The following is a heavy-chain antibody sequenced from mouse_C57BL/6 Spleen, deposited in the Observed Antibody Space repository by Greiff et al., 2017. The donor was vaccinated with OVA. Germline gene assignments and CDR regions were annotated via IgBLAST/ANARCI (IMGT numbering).Heavy chain of an antibody. D-gene: IGHD2-1*01. CDR1: GFSLTSYG. Sequence: VQLQQSGPGLVAPSQSLSITCTVSGFSLTSYGVDWVRQPPGKGLEWLGVIWGGGSTNYNSALMSRLSISKDNSKSQVFLKMNSLQTDDTAMYYCAIIYYGNFYAMDYWGQGTSVTVSS. V-gene: IGHV2-9*01. CDR2: IWGGGST. J-gene: IGHJ4*01. CDR3: AIIYYGNFYAMDY.